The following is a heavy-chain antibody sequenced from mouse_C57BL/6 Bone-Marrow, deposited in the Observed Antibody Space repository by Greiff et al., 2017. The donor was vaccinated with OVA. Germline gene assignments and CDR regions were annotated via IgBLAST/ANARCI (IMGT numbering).Heavy chain of an antibody. V-gene: IGHV2-2*01. CDR2: IWSGGST. Sequence: VQLQQSGPGLVQPSQSLSITCTVSGFSLTSYGVHWVRQSPGKGLEWLGVIWSGGSTDYNAAFISRLSISKDNSKSQVFFKMNSLQADDTAIYYCARKSGSSPWYFDVWGTGTTVTVSS. CDR3: ARKSGSSPWYFDV. D-gene: IGHD1-1*01. CDR1: GFSLTSYG. J-gene: IGHJ1*03.